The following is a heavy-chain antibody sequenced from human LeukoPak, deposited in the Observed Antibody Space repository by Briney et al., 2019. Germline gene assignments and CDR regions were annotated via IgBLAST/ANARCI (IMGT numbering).Heavy chain of an antibody. CDR2: IRQDGSEK. CDR3: ARDGTAAGLYFDL. D-gene: IGHD6-13*01. Sequence: PGGSLRLSCAASGFIFSDYWVNWVRQAPGKGLEWVASIRQDGSEKTYVDSVEGRFTISRDNTKNSLYLQMSSLTAEDTAVYYCARDGTAAGLYFDLWGQGTLVTVSS. V-gene: IGHV3-7*01. CDR1: GFIFSDYW. J-gene: IGHJ4*01.